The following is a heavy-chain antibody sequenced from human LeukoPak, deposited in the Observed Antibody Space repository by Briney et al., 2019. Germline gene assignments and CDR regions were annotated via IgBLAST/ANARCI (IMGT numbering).Heavy chain of an antibody. J-gene: IGHJ4*02. CDR1: GFTFSNYG. D-gene: IGHD4-11*01. Sequence: PGGSLRLSCAASGFTFSNYGMHWVRQAPGKGLAWVAVIWSDGTDRYYADSVKGRFTISRDDSRNTVYLQMNSLRPEDTGVYYCARDAQRGFDYSNSLQYWGQGTPVTVST. CDR2: IWSDGTDR. CDR3: ARDAQRGFDYSNSLQY. V-gene: IGHV3-33*01.